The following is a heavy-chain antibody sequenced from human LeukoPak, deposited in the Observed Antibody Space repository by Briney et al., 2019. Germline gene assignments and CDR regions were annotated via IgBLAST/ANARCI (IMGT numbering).Heavy chain of an antibody. CDR1: GYTFTGHD. J-gene: IGHJ5*02. Sequence: ASVKVSCKASGYTFTGHDIHWVRQAPGQGLEWMGWINPNSGATNYAQKCQGRVTMTMDTSISTAYMELSRLRSDDTAVYFCARDRGCSSFSCYTGGDWFDPWGQGTLVTVSS. CDR2: INPNSGAT. V-gene: IGHV1-2*02. CDR3: ARDRGCSSFSCYTGGDWFDP. D-gene: IGHD2-2*02.